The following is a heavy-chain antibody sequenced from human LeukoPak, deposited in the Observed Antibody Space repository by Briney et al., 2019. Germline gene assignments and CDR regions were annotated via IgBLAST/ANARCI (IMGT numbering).Heavy chain of an antibody. V-gene: IGHV4-59*08. CDR1: GGSISSYY. D-gene: IGHD3-10*01. J-gene: IGHJ5*02. CDR3: ARHVRLIWSFDP. Sequence: SETLSLTCTVSGGSISSYYWSWLRQPPGKGLEWIGYIYYSGSTNYNPSLKSRVTISVDTSKNQFSLKLSSVTAADTAVYYCARHVRLIWSFDPWGQGTLVTVSS. CDR2: IYYSGST.